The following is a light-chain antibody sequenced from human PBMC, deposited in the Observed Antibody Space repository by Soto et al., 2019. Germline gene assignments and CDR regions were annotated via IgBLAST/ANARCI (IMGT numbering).Light chain of an antibody. J-gene: IGKJ1*01. CDR2: WAS. CDR3: QQYYSSLWT. V-gene: IGKV4-1*01. Sequence: DIVMTQSPDSLAVSLGERATIKCKSSQSVLYSSNNKNYLAWYQRRPGQPPKLIISWASTRESGVPDRFSGSGCGTDFTLTISSLQTEDVAVYYCQQYYSSLWTFGQGTKVEIK. CDR1: QSVLYSSNNKNY.